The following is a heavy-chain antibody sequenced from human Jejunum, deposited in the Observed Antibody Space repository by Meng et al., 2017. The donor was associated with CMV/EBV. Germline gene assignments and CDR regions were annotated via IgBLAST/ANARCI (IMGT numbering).Heavy chain of an antibody. V-gene: IGHV3-21*01. CDR3: ARDMVWGDPNSFDA. Sequence: SGFTFSSYNMDWVRQAPGKGLEWVSSISGNSNYIFYRDSVEGRFTITRDNAKNSLFLQMNSLRAEDSAVYYCARDMVWGDPNSFDAWGQGTLVTVSS. CDR1: GFTFSSYN. CDR2: ISGNSNYI. J-gene: IGHJ5*02. D-gene: IGHD3-10*01.